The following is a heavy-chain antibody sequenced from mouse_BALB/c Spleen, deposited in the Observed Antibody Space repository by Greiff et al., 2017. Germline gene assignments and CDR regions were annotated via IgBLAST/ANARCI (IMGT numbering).Heavy chain of an antibody. CDR3: ARRDYYGSRDLAWFAY. CDR1: GFTFSSYY. J-gene: IGHJ3*01. V-gene: IGHV5-6-2*01. CDR2: INSNGGST. D-gene: IGHD1-1*01. Sequence: EVKLVESGGGLVKLGGSLKLSCAASGFTFSSYYMSWVRQTPEKRLELVAAINSNGGSTYYPDTVKGRFTISRDNAKNTLYLQMSSLKSEDTALYYCARRDYYGSRDLAWFAYWGQGTLVTVSA.